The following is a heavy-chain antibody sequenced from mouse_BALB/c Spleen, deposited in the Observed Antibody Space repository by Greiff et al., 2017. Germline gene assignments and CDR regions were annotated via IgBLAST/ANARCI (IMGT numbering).Heavy chain of an antibody. Sequence: EVQRVESGGGLVKPGGSLKLSCAASGFTFSDYYMYWVRQTPEKRLEWVATISDGGSYTYYPDSVKGRFTISRDNAKNNLYLQMSSLKSEDTAMYYCARGPYQGSWLAYWGQGTLVTVSA. J-gene: IGHJ3*01. CDR2: ISDGGSYT. CDR1: GFTFSDYY. CDR3: ARGPYQGSWLAY. D-gene: IGHD2-9*01. V-gene: IGHV5-4*02.